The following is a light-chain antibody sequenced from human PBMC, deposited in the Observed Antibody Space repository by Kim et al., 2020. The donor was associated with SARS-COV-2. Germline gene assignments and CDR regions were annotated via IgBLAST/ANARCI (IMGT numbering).Light chain of an antibody. V-gene: IGKV3-11*01. J-gene: IGKJ4*01. CDR1: QSVSSY. CDR3: RRRSNWPIT. Sequence: EIVLTQSPATLSLSPGERATLSCRASQSVSSYLAWYQQKPGQAPRLLIYDASNRATGIPARFSGSGSGTDFTLTISSLEPEDFAVYYCRRRSNWPITFGGGTKLEI. CDR2: DAS.